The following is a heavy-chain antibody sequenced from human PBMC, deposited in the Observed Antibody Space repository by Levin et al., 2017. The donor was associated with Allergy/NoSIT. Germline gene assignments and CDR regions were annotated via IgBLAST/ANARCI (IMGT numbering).Heavy chain of an antibody. V-gene: IGHV1-69*02. D-gene: IGHD1-26*01. J-gene: IGHJ3*02. Sequence: ASVKVSCKASGGTFSSYTISWVRQAPGQGLEWMGRIIPILGIANYAQKFQGRVTITADKSTSTAYMELSSLRSEDTAVYYCARVPIVGDNARAFDIWGQGTMVTVSS. CDR1: GGTFSSYT. CDR2: IIPILGIA. CDR3: ARVPIVGDNARAFDI.